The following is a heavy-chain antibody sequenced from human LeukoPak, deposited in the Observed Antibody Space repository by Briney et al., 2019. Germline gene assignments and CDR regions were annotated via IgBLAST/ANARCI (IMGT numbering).Heavy chain of an antibody. CDR1: GFTFSSYG. Sequence: GRSLRLSCAASGFTFSSYGMHWVRQAPGKGLEWVAVIWYDGSNKYYADSVKGRFTISRDNSKNTLYLQMNSLRAEDTAVYYCASHVGSTRNFDYWGQGTLVTVSS. CDR2: IWYDGSNK. CDR3: ASHVGSTRNFDY. V-gene: IGHV3-33*01. J-gene: IGHJ4*02. D-gene: IGHD2-2*01.